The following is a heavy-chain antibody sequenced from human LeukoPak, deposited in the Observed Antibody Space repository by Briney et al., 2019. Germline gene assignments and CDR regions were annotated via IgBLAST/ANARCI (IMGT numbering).Heavy chain of an antibody. J-gene: IGHJ3*02. V-gene: IGHV4-38-2*02. CDR2: IYHSGST. D-gene: IGHD5-12*01. CDR1: GYSISSGYY. CDR3: AKSGYDFDDAFDI. Sequence: SETLSLTCTVSGYSISSGYYWGWIRQPPGKGVEWSGSIYHSGSTYYNPSLKSRVTISVDTSKNQFSLKLSSVTAADTAVYYCAKSGYDFDDAFDIWGQGTMVTVSS.